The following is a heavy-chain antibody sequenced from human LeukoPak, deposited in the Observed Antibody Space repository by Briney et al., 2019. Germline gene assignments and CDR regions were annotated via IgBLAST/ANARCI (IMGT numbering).Heavy chain of an antibody. CDR2: INPSGGST. Sequence: ASVKVSCKASGYTFTRYYMHWVRQAPGQGLVWMGIINPSGGSTSYAQKFQGRVTMTRDTSTSTVYMELSSLSSEDTAVYYCARDRQGYFDYWGQGTLVTVSS. CDR3: ARDRQGYFDY. J-gene: IGHJ4*02. V-gene: IGHV1-46*01. CDR1: GYTFTRYY.